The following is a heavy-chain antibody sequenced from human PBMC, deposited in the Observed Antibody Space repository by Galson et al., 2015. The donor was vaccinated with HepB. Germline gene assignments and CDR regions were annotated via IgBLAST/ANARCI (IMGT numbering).Heavy chain of an antibody. CDR2: ISSSSSYT. Sequence: SLRLSCAASGFTFSDYYMSWIRQAPGKGLEWVSYISSSSSYTNYADSVKGRFTISRDNAKNSLYLQMNSLRAEDTAVYYCARDCPVDTAMVGFDYWGQGTLVTVSS. V-gene: IGHV3-11*05. J-gene: IGHJ4*02. CDR1: GFTFSDYY. D-gene: IGHD5-18*01. CDR3: ARDCPVDTAMVGFDY.